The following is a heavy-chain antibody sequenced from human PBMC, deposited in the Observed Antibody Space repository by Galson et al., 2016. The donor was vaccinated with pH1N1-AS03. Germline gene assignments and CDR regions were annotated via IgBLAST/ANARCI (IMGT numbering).Heavy chain of an antibody. V-gene: IGHV3-15*01. CDR2: VKRKTDGGTT. Sequence: SLRLSCAASGFTFSNAWMSWVRQAPGKGLEWVGRVKRKTDGGTTDYAAPVKGRFTISRDDSKDTVYLQMNSLRAEDTALYYCAKDIQVSYWGQGTLVTVSS. D-gene: IGHD5-18*01. CDR1: GFTFSNAW. CDR3: AKDIQVSY. J-gene: IGHJ4*02.